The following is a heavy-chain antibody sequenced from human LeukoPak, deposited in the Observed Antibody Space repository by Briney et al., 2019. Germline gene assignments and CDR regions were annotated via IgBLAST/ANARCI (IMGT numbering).Heavy chain of an antibody. CDR3: ARDYAVGESFDI. CDR1: RFTLSSYD. D-gene: IGHD3-16*01. Sequence: GGSLRVSRAASRFTLSSYDIHWVRPVTGKGLERVSPIGTAGDTYYSGSVKGRVTFSRESAKNALYLQMNSLRAGDTAVYCCARDYAVGESFDIWGQGTLVTVSS. V-gene: IGHV3-13*01. CDR2: IGTAGDT. J-gene: IGHJ3*02.